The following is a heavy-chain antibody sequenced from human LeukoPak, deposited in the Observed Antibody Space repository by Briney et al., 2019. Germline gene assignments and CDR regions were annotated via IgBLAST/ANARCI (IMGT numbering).Heavy chain of an antibody. CDR2: ISGSGGTT. D-gene: IGHD3-22*01. J-gene: IGHJ4*02. V-gene: IGHV3-23*01. CDR1: GFTFSSYA. Sequence: PGGSLRLSCAASGFTFSSYAMSWVRQAPGKGLEWVSAISGSGGTTYYADSVKGRFTVSRDNSKNTLYLQMNSLRAEDTAVYYCAKAFSRYYDSPDNFDYWGQGTLVTVSS. CDR3: AKAFSRYYDSPDNFDY.